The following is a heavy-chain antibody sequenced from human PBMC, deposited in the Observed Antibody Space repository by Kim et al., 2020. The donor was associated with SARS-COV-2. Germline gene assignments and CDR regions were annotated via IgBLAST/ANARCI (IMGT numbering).Heavy chain of an antibody. D-gene: IGHD4-17*01. CDR1: GFTFSSYG. CDR2: IWYDGSNK. V-gene: IGHV3-33*01. Sequence: GGSLRLSCAASGFTFSSYGMHWVRQAPGKGLEWVAVIWYDGSNKYYADSVKGRFTISRDNSKNTLYLQMNSLRAEDTAVYYCARGAPPITTVTTDAFDIWGQGTMVTVSS. J-gene: IGHJ3*02. CDR3: ARGAPPITTVTTDAFDI.